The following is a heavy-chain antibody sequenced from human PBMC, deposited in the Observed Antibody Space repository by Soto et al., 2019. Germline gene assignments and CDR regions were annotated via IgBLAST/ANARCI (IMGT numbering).Heavy chain of an antibody. Sequence: QVQLQQWGAGLLKPSETLSLTCAVYGGSFSGYYWSWIRQPPGKGLEWIGEINHSGSTNYNPSLKRRVTISVDTSKNQFSLKLSSVTAADTAVYYCASYIWGSYRYSGKIGAFDIWGQGTMVTVSS. V-gene: IGHV4-34*01. CDR2: INHSGST. J-gene: IGHJ3*02. CDR1: GGSFSGYY. CDR3: ASYIWGSYRYSGKIGAFDI. D-gene: IGHD3-16*02.